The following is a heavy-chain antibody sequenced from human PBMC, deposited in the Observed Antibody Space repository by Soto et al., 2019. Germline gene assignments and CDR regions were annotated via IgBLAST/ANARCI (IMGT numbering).Heavy chain of an antibody. D-gene: IGHD2-21*02. V-gene: IGHV4-39*01. CDR3: ARHSQGRDYYGYSNWFDP. J-gene: IGHJ5*02. Sequence: QLRVQESGPGLVKPSETLSLTCSVTGVSMSGGNYFCGWIRQPPEKALEWIGSIYSSGRTIYNPSLKSRVTISVDTSMTHFSLKLTFVTAADTALYFGARHSQGRDYYGYSNWFDPWGQGTLVTVSS. CDR2: IYSSGRT. CDR1: GVSMSGGNYF.